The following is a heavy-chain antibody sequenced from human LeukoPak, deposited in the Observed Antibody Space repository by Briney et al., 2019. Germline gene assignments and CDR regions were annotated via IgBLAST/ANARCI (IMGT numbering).Heavy chain of an antibody. J-gene: IGHJ3*02. D-gene: IGHD2-2*02. CDR1: GYTFTSYY. CDR3: ARSSSDIVVVPAAILDAFDI. Sequence: ASVKVSCKASGYTFTSYYMHWVRQAPGQGLEWMGIINPSGGSTSYAQKFQGRVTMTRDMSTSTVYMELSSLRSEDTAVYYCARSSSDIVVVPAAILDAFDIWGQGTMVTVSS. V-gene: IGHV1-46*01. CDR2: INPSGGST.